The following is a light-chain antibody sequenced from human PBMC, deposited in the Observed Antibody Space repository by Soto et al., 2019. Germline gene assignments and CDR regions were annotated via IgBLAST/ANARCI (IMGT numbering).Light chain of an antibody. V-gene: IGKV3-15*01. CDR2: GTS. Sequence: EIVMTQSPVTLSVSPGERATLTCRASQSVNSNLAWYQQKAGQAPRLLIYGTSTRATGVPARFSRSVSGTEFTLTISNLQSEDFAVYYCQQYNDWPPLTFGGGTKVDIK. CDR1: QSVNSN. J-gene: IGKJ4*01. CDR3: QQYNDWPPLT.